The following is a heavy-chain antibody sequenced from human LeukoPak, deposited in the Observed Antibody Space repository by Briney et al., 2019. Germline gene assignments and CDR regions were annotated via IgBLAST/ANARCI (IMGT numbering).Heavy chain of an antibody. J-gene: IGHJ6*03. CDR3: ARVLSGRGSLYDYYYYMDV. Sequence: GGSLRLSCAAFDFTVSPNYTSWVRQAPGKGLEWVSVTYSNGRTYYADSVKGRFTISRDISKNTLYLQMNSLRAEDTAVYYCARVLSGRGSLYDYYYYMDVWGKGTTVTISS. CDR2: TYSNGRT. CDR1: DFTVSPNY. D-gene: IGHD3-10*01. V-gene: IGHV3-53*01.